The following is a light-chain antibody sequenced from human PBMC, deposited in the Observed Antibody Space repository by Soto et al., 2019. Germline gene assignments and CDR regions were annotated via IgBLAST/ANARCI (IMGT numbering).Light chain of an antibody. CDR2: SNN. V-gene: IGLV1-44*01. Sequence: QSVLTHPPSASGTPGQRVTISCAGSSSNIGSNTVNWYQQLPGTAPKLLIYSNNQRPSGVPDRFSGSKSGTSASLAISGLQSEDEADYYCAAWDDSLNGPVFGGGTKVTVL. CDR1: SSNIGSNT. J-gene: IGLJ2*01. CDR3: AAWDDSLNGPV.